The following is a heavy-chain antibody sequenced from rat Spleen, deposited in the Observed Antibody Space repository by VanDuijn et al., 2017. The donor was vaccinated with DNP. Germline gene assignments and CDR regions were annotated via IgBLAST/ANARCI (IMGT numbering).Heavy chain of an antibody. CDR1: GFTFSNYG. V-gene: IGHV5-19*01. CDR2: ISPSGGST. D-gene: IGHD1-11*01. CDR3: ATDRGGYPCYFDY. J-gene: IGHJ2*01. Sequence: EVQLVESGGGLVQPGRSLKLSCAASGFTFSNYGMHWIRQAPTKGLEWVAFISPSGGSTYYRDSVKGRFTISRDNAKSTLYLQMDSLRSEDTATYYCATDRGGYPCYFDYWGQGVMVTVSS.